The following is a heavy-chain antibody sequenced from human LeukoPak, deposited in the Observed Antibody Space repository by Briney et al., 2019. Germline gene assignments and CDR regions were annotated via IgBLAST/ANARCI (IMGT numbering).Heavy chain of an antibody. V-gene: IGHV4-59*08. Sequence: SETLSLTCTVSGGSISSYYWSWIRQPPGKGLEWIGYIYYSGSTNYNPSLKSRVTISVDTSKNQFSLKLSSVTAADTAVYYCARCYGSSWTRRVNDWFDPWGQGTLVTVSS. CDR2: IYYSGST. J-gene: IGHJ5*02. CDR1: GGSISSYY. D-gene: IGHD6-13*01. CDR3: ARCYGSSWTRRVNDWFDP.